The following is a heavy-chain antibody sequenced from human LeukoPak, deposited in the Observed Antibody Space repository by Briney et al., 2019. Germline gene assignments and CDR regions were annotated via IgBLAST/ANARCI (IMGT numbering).Heavy chain of an antibody. D-gene: IGHD2-15*01. CDR1: GFTFSSYS. Sequence: PGGSLRLSCLASGFTFSSYSLNWVRQAPGKGLEWVSFISSSSITIYYADSVKGRFTISRDNAEKSLYLQMNSLRAEDTAVYYCARDRGGSYSAIDYWGQGTLVTVSS. V-gene: IGHV3-48*04. J-gene: IGHJ4*02. CDR3: ARDRGGSYSAIDY. CDR2: ISSSSITI.